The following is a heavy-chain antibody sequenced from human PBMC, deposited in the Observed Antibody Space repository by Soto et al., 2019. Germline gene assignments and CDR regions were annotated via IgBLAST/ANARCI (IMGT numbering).Heavy chain of an antibody. CDR2: INPNGGVT. D-gene: IGHD5-12*01. Sequence: QVQLVQSGAEVRKPGASVTVSCRSSGDSFNDYYIHWVRQAPGQGFEWMGWINPNGGVTKYAQKFQGWVSMTRDTFIRTVYMQLSRLRSDDTAVYYCAIESGGATATLDYYYFYMDVWGTGTTVTVSS. CDR3: AIESGGATATLDYYYFYMDV. CDR1: GDSFNDYY. V-gene: IGHV1-2*04. J-gene: IGHJ6*03.